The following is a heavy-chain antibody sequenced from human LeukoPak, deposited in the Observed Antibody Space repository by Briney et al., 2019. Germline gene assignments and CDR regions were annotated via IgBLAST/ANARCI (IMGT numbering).Heavy chain of an antibody. D-gene: IGHD3-10*01. V-gene: IGHV4-61*02. Sequence: PSETLSLTCTVSGGSISSGSYYWSWIRQPAGKGLEWIGRIYTSGSTNYNPSLKSRVTISVDTSKNQFSLKLSSVTAADTAVYYCASQFYGSGSYYSPFDYWGQGTLVTVSS. CDR3: ASQFYGSGSYYSPFDY. CDR1: GGSISSGSYY. J-gene: IGHJ4*02. CDR2: IYTSGST.